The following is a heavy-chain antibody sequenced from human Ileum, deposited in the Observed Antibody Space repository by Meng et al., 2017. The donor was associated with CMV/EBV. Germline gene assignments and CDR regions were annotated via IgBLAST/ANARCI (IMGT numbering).Heavy chain of an antibody. CDR1: GYTLTGYY. V-gene: IGHV1-2*02. Sequence: ASGYTLTGYYMPWVRQAPGQGLEWMGWINPNSGGTNYAQKFQGRVTMTRDTSITTAYMELSRLRSDDTAVYYCARDRQRWLHYYFDYWGRGTLVTVSS. CDR2: INPNSGGT. J-gene: IGHJ4*02. D-gene: IGHD5-24*01. CDR3: ARDRQRWLHYYFDY.